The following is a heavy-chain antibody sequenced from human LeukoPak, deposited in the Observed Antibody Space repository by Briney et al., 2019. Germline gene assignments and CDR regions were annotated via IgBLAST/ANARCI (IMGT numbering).Heavy chain of an antibody. Sequence: GGSLTLSCAASGFTFNSYGMHWVRQAPGKGLEWVAAISHDGSQAYYGDSVKGRFSISRDNSKNTLYLQMNSLRPEDTAMYYCARWVGNRNWFDPWGPGTLVTVSS. CDR3: ARWVGNRNWFDP. CDR1: GFTFNSYG. D-gene: IGHD1-26*01. V-gene: IGHV3-30*03. CDR2: ISHDGSQA. J-gene: IGHJ5*02.